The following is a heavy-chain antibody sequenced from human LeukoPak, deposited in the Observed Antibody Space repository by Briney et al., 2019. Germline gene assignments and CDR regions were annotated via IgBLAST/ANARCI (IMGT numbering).Heavy chain of an antibody. CDR1: GFTFSGSA. Sequence: GESLRLSCAASGFTFSGSAMHWVRQASGKGLEWVGRIRSKANSYATAYAASVKGRFTISRDDSKNTAYLQMNSLKTEDTAVYYCTRPGYCSSTSCYVGLWGQGTLVTVSS. J-gene: IGHJ4*02. V-gene: IGHV3-73*01. CDR2: IRSKANSYAT. D-gene: IGHD2-2*03. CDR3: TRPGYCSSTSCYVGL.